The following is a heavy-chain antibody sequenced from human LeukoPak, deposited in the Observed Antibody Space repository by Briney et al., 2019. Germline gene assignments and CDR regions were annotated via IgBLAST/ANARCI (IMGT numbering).Heavy chain of an antibody. CDR1: GFTFSSYA. CDR3: AKDREKGYDILTGWDYYMDV. CDR2: ISGSGGST. J-gene: IGHJ6*03. V-gene: IGHV3-23*01. D-gene: IGHD3-9*01. Sequence: GGSLRLSCAASGFTFSSYAMSWVRQAPGKGLEWVSAISGSGGSTYYADSAKGRFTISRDNSKNTLYLQMNSLRAEDTAVYYCAKDREKGYDILTGWDYYMDVWGKGTTVTVSS.